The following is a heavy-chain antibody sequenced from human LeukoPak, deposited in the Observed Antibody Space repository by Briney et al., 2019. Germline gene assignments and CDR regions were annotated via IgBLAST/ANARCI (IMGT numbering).Heavy chain of an antibody. CDR1: GFTLSRHP. J-gene: IGHJ4*02. Sequence: GGSLRLSCAASGFTLSRHPIFWVRQAPGKGLEWVAVISHDGGNKYYTDSVKGRFTVSRDNSKNTLYLQMNSLRAEDTAVYYCARGGPAAGRFDYWGQGTLVTVSS. CDR3: ARGGPAAGRFDY. V-gene: IGHV3-30*14. D-gene: IGHD6-13*01. CDR2: ISHDGGNK.